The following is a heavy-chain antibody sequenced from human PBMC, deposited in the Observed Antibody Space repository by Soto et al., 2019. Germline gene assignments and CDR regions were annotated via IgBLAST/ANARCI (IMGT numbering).Heavy chain of an antibody. J-gene: IGHJ6*02. D-gene: IGHD4-4*01. Sequence: GGSLRLACASSGVTLSSYAISLVCHAPGKGLEWVSAISGSGGSTYYADSVKGRFTISRDNSKNTLYLQMNSLRAEDTAVYYCAKDLMVTPRYYYYSGMDVWGQGTTVTVSS. CDR3: AKDLMVTPRYYYYSGMDV. CDR2: ISGSGGST. V-gene: IGHV3-23*01. CDR1: GVTLSSYA.